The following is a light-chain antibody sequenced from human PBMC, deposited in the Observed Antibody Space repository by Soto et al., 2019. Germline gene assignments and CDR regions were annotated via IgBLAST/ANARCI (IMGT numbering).Light chain of an antibody. CDR1: QNIRDN. J-gene: IGKJ2*01. V-gene: IGKV3-15*01. CDR3: QQLSHYPYT. Sequence: EMKMTQSPATLSVSSGERVTLSCRASQNIRDNLAWYQQKPGQAPRLLIYGASTRATGIPDRFSGSGSETEFTLTISSLQSEDFATYYCQQLSHYPYTFGQGTKLEI. CDR2: GAS.